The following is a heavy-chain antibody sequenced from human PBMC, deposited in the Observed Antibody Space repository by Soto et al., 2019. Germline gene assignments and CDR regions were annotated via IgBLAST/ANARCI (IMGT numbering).Heavy chain of an antibody. V-gene: IGHV1-18*01. CDR1: GYTFTSYG. CDR3: ARSWVTGKGGMDV. CDR2: INGYTGNT. Sequence: QVQLVQSGGEVKKPGASVKVSCKASGYTFTSYGFSWVRQAPGQGLEWMGWINGYTGNTHYAQKFQGRVTMTIETSTSTAYMELWTLIADDTAVYYCARSWVTGKGGMDVWGQGTTVTVSS. D-gene: IGHD3-16*01. J-gene: IGHJ6*02.